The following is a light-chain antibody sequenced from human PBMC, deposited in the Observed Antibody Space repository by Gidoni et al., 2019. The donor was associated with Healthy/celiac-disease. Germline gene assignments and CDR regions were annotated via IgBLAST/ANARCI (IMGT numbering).Light chain of an antibody. CDR2: AAS. V-gene: IGKV1-39*01. Sequence: DSQRTQSPSSLSASVGGRVTITCRASQSISSYLNWYQQKPGKAPKLLIYAASSLQSGVPSRFSGSGSGTDFTLTISSLQPEDFATYYCQQSYSTPLTFGRGTKVEIK. J-gene: IGKJ4*01. CDR3: QQSYSTPLT. CDR1: QSISSY.